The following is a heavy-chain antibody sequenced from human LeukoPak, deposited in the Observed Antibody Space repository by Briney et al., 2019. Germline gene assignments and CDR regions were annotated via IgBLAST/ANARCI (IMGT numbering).Heavy chain of an antibody. V-gene: IGHV3-23*01. CDR2: ITNNAGST. CDR1: YA. Sequence: YAXSXVRQAPGXGLXWVSSITNNAGSTYYADSVKGRFTISRDNSKNTVYLQMNSLRAEDTAFYYXXXXXXXXXXXXXXEXXXXNWGQGXLXTVSS. CDR3: XXXXXXXXXXXXXEXXXXN. J-gene: IGHJ1*01.